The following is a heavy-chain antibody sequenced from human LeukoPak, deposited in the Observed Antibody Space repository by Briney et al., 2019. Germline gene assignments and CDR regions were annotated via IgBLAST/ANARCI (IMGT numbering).Heavy chain of an antibody. CDR1: GASFSGYY. CDR3: ARGLFDFWSGRRPYFDY. V-gene: IGHV4-34*01. Sequence: SETLSLTCAVYGASFSGYYWSWVRQPPGKGLEWLGEIKHSGRTNYNPSLKSRVTISVDTSKNQFSLKLSSVTAADTAVYYCARGLFDFWSGRRPYFDYWGQGTLVTVSS. J-gene: IGHJ4*02. D-gene: IGHD3-3*01. CDR2: IKHSGRT.